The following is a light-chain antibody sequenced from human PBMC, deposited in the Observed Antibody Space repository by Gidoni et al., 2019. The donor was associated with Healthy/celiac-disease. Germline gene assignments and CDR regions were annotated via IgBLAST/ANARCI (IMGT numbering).Light chain of an antibody. CDR1: QSVSSSY. CDR3: QQYGSSPPYT. CDR2: GAS. J-gene: IGKJ2*01. V-gene: IGKV3-20*01. Sequence: EIVLTQSPGTLSLSPGERATLSCRASQSVSSSYFAWYQQKPGQAPRLLIYGASSRATGIPDRFSGSGSGTDFTLTISRLEPEEFAVYYCQQYGSSPPYTFGQGTKLEIK.